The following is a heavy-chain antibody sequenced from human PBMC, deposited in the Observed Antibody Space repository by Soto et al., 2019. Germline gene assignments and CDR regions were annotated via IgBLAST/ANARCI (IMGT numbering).Heavy chain of an antibody. CDR3: AGPITACYRVFEL. J-gene: IGHJ2*01. CDR2: IYPGDSDT. V-gene: IGHV5-51*01. D-gene: IGHD2-15*01. CDR1: GYRFTSFG. Sequence: GEPLRIPGNVFGYRFTSFGSGWVRQMHGKGLEWMGIIYPGDSDTRYSPSFQGQVTISADKSISTAYLQWSSLKASDTAMYHSAGPITACYRVFELRRSGTLVTVSS.